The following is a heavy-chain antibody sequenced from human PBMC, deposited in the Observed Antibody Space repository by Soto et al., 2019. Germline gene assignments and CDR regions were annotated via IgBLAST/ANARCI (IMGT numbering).Heavy chain of an antibody. J-gene: IGHJ5*02. D-gene: IGHD3-3*01. V-gene: IGHV4-34*01. Sequence: SETLSLTCTVYGGSFSGYYWSWIRQPPGKGLEWIGEITHSGSTNYNPSLKSRVTISVDTSKNQFSLKLNSVTAADTAVYYCARCRGITIFGPGGKGYNWFDPWGQGTLVTVSS. CDR2: ITHSGST. CDR3: ARCRGITIFGPGGKGYNWFDP. CDR1: GGSFSGYY.